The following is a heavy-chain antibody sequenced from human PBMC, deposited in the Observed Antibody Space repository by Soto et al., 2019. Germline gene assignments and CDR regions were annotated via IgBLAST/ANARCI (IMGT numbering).Heavy chain of an antibody. Sequence: ASVKVSCKASWYTFPRYDINWGGQATGQGLEWMGWMNPNSGNTGYVQKFQGRVTMTRNTSISTAYMELSSLRSEDTAVYYCAREHYGNSARFDPWGQGTLVTVSS. CDR1: WYTFPRYD. CDR2: MNPNSGNT. J-gene: IGHJ5*02. D-gene: IGHD3-10*01. V-gene: IGHV1-8*01. CDR3: AREHYGNSARFDP.